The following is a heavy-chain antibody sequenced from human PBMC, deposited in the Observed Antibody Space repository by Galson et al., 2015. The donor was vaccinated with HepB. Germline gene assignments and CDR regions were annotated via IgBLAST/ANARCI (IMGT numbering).Heavy chain of an antibody. J-gene: IGHJ4*02. V-gene: IGHV1-2*02. CDR2: IHPNSGGT. CDR1: GHTFTGYY. Sequence: SVKVSCKASGHTFTGYYLHWVRQAPGQGLEWMGWIHPNSGGTNYAQKFQGRVTMTRDTSISTAYMELSRLRSDDTAVYYCARVGGGNDFFLDYWGQGTLVTVSS. D-gene: IGHD3-3*01. CDR3: ARVGGGNDFFLDY.